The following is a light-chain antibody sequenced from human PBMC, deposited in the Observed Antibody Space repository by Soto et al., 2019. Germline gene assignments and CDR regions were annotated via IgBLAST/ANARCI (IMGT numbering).Light chain of an antibody. CDR3: QQYGTSPLT. V-gene: IGKV3-20*01. CDR2: GTS. CDR1: QSVDTKY. J-gene: IGKJ4*01. Sequence: EIVLTQSPGTLALSPGETATLSCRTSQSVDTKYFAWYQQKPGQAPRLLIYGTSRRAPASPDRISGSGSGTDFTLTISRLEPEDFAVYYCQQYGTSPLTFGGGTKVEIK.